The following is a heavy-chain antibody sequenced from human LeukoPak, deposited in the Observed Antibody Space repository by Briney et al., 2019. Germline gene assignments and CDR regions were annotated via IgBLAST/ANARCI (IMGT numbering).Heavy chain of an antibody. D-gene: IGHD4-17*01. V-gene: IGHV3-21*01. CDR2: ISYSRGFI. CDR3: ARDQGTYTDYDVDY. J-gene: IGHJ4*02. CDR1: GFSFRRYS. Sequence: PGESLRLSCVAAGFSFRRYSMNWVRQAPGKGLEWVAHISYSRGFIFYADSVRGRFIITRDNAENSLYLQMNSLRAEDTGVYYCARDQGTYTDYDVDYWGQGTLVTVSS.